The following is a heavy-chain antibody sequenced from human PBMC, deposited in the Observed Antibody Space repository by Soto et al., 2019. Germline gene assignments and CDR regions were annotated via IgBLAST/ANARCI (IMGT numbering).Heavy chain of an antibody. CDR2: ISYDGSNK. V-gene: IGHV3-30*04. Sequence: GESLKISCAASGFTFSSYAMHWVRQAPGKGLEWVAVISYDGSNKYYADSVKGRFTISRDNSKNTLYLQMNSLRAEDTAVYYCARDGVPRAFDIWGQGTMVTVSS. J-gene: IGHJ3*02. CDR3: ARDGVPRAFDI. CDR1: GFTFSSYA. D-gene: IGHD1-1*01.